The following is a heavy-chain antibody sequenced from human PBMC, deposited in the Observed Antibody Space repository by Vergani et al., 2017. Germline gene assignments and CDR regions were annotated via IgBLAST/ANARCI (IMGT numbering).Heavy chain of an antibody. Sequence: QVQLEESGPGLVKPSETLSLTCTVSGGSFNTYYWSWIRQSPGKGLEWIGYIYSTGSTNYNPSLNSRVPMSVYTSKNQFSLKWRSVTAADTAVYFCARVMYRDEASTGDRLEGMDIWGEGTTVSISS. J-gene: IGHJ6*04. CDR3: ARVMYRDEASTGDRLEGMDI. D-gene: IGHD3-9*01. CDR2: IYSTGST. CDR1: GGSFNTYY. V-gene: IGHV4-59*13.